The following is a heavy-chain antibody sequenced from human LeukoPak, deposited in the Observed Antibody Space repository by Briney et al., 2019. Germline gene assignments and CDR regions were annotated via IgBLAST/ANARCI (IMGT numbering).Heavy chain of an antibody. D-gene: IGHD2-2*01. V-gene: IGHV3-15*01. CDR1: GFTFTNAW. CDR3: TTLTVVADAHGDY. J-gene: IGHJ4*02. Sequence: GGSLRLSCTASGFTFTNAWMNWVRQTSGKGLEWVGRINSEADGGTTDYAAPVNGRFTVSRDDSKATLYLQMNSLKTEDTAMYYCTTLTVVADAHGDYWGQGTLVTVSS. CDR2: INSEADGGTT.